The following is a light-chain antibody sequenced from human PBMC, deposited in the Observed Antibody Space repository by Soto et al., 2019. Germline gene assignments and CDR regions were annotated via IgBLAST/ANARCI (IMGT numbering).Light chain of an antibody. V-gene: IGLV1-40*01. CDR1: SSNIGSTYD. J-gene: IGLJ1*01. CDR3: HSYDNSLSVQYV. Sequence: QSVLSQPPSVSGAPGQRVTISCTGSSSNIGSTYDVQWYQQLPGTAPKLLTHGNTYRPSGVPDRFSASKSGTSASLAITGLQADDEADYYCHSYDNSLSVQYVFGAGTKVTVL. CDR2: GNT.